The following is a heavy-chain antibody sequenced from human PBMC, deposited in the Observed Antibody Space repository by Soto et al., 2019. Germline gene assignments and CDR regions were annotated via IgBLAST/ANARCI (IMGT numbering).Heavy chain of an antibody. J-gene: IGHJ4*02. V-gene: IGHV3-23*01. D-gene: IGHD3-22*01. CDR3: AKDRYLDHDSRGYLFDN. CDR1: GFTFNIYA. CDR2: ISRYGDIT. Sequence: GGSLRLSCAASGFTFNIYAMTWVRQAPGKGLEWVSAISRYGDITYYADSVEGRFSISRDNSKNTLYLQMNSLRAEDTAVYYCAKDRYLDHDSRGYLFDNWGQGTLVTVSS.